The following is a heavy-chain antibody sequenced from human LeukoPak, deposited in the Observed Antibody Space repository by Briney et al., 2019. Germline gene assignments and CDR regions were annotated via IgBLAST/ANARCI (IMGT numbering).Heavy chain of an antibody. CDR2: IVVGSGNT. CDR3: AANTPRVVREDAFDI. Sequence: APVKLSSKASGLTFTSSAMQGVRQARGQRQEWIGWIVVGSGNTNYAQKFQERITITRDMSTSTAYMERSSLRSEDTAVYYCAANTPRVVREDAFDIWGQGTMVTVSS. V-gene: IGHV1-58*02. J-gene: IGHJ3*02. CDR1: GLTFTSSA. D-gene: IGHD2-21*01.